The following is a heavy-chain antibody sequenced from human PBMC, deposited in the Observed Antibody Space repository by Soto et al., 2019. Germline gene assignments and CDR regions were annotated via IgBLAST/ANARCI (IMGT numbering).Heavy chain of an antibody. CDR1: GGSFMSQA. D-gene: IGHD5-12*01. Sequence: SVKVSCKTSGGSFMSQAISWVRQAPGQGPEWMGGIIPIFGTANYAQKFQGRVTITADESTSTAYMELSSLRSEDTAVYYCASRDGYNYFDYWGQGTLVTVSS. CDR2: IIPIFGTA. J-gene: IGHJ4*02. CDR3: ASRDGYNYFDY. V-gene: IGHV1-69*13.